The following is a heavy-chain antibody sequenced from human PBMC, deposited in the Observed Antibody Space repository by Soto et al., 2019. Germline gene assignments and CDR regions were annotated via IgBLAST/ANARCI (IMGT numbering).Heavy chain of an antibody. CDR2: MSYGGST. Sequence: QVQLQESGPGLVRPSETLSLTCTVSGDSVKSGAYYWTWLRQSPGKGLEWIGYMSYGGSTNYNPSLKSRVTISGDTSKKHFSLNLRSVTAADTPVYYCARGRELELPGAYDIWGQGTKVTVSS. D-gene: IGHD1-1*01. CDR3: ARGRELELPGAYDI. V-gene: IGHV4-61*03. J-gene: IGHJ3*02. CDR1: GDSVKSGAYY.